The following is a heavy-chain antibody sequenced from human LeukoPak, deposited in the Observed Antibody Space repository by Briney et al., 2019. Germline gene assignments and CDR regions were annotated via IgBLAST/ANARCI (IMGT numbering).Heavy chain of an antibody. CDR2: VDPEDGET. Sequence: ATVKISCKVSGYTFTDYYMHWVQQAPGKGLEWMGLVDPEDGETIDAEKFQGRVTITADTSTDTAYMELSSLRSEDTAVYYCATTMVRGVIRFDPWGQGTLVTVSS. CDR1: GYTFTDYY. D-gene: IGHD3-10*01. CDR3: ATTMVRGVIRFDP. J-gene: IGHJ5*02. V-gene: IGHV1-69-2*01.